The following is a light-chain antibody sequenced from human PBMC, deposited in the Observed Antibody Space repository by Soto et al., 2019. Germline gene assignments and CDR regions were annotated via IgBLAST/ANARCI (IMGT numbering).Light chain of an antibody. V-gene: IGLV2-14*01. CDR2: DVS. Sequence: QSVLTQPASVSGSPGQSITISCTGTSSDVGGYLYVSWYQQHPGKAPKLMIYDVSNRPSGVSNRFSGSKSGNTASLTISGLQAEDEADYYCCSYTQSRTAAFGTGTKMTVL. J-gene: IGLJ1*01. CDR3: CSYTQSRTAA. CDR1: SSDVGGYLY.